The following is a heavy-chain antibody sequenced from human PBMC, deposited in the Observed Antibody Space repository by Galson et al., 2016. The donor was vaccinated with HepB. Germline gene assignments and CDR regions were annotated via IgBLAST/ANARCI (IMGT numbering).Heavy chain of an antibody. CDR2: ISDSSSNR. J-gene: IGHJ4*02. Sequence: SLRLSCAGFGFNFSDYEMNWVRQVPGKGLEWVSYISDSSSNRYYRDSVQGRFVISRENAKKSVFLQMKSLSVEDTAIYYCAREHRSFDVWGQGVLVNVSS. CDR1: GFNFSDYE. CDR3: AREHRSFDV. V-gene: IGHV3-48*03.